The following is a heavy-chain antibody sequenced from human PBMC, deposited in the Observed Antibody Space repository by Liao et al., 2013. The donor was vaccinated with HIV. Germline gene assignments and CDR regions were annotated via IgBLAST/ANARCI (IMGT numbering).Heavy chain of an antibody. D-gene: IGHD3-9*01. CDR2: VTRDGRG. V-gene: IGHV4-34*01. J-gene: IGHJ6*03. Sequence: QVQLQQWGAGLLKPSETLSLTCAVYGGSFSGYYWSWIRQPPGKGLEWIGEVTRDGRGHYNPSLQSRVTISPDTSKTQFSLSLTSMTAADTAMYYCARVSIVQYLDWSGSSFFYRMDVWDKGTSVTVSS. CDR1: GGSFSGYY. CDR3: ARVSIVQYLDWSGSSFFYRMDV.